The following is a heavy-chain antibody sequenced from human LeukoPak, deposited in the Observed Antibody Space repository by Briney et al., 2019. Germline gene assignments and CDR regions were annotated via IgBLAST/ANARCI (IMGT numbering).Heavy chain of an antibody. CDR2: IIPIFGTA. V-gene: IGHV1-69*13. D-gene: IGHD6-19*01. Sequence: ASVKVSCKASGGTFSSYAISWVRQAPGQGLEWMGGIIPIFGTANYAQKFQGRVTITADESTSTAYMELSSLRSEDTAVYYCARAEGPIAVADFFDYWGQGTLVIVSS. J-gene: IGHJ4*02. CDR1: GGTFSSYA. CDR3: ARAEGPIAVADFFDY.